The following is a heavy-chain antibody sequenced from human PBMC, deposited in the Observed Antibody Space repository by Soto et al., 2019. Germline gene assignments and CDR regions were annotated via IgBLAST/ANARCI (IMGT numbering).Heavy chain of an antibody. CDR2: ISGSGGST. CDR3: AKETTRLRYFDWLPPNFDY. V-gene: IGHV3-23*01. D-gene: IGHD3-9*01. J-gene: IGHJ4*02. CDR1: GFTFSSSA. Sequence: PGGSLRLSCAASGFTFSSSAMSWVRQAPGKGLEWVSAISGSGGSTYYADSVKGRFTISRDNSKNTLYLQMNSLRAEDAAVYYCAKETTRLRYFDWLPPNFDYWGQGTLVTVSS.